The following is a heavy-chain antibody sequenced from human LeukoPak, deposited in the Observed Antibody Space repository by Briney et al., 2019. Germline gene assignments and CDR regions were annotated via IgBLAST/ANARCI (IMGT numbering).Heavy chain of an antibody. CDR3: ARPYCSGGSCHDYFDY. CDR2: INPNSGGT. Sequence: GASVKVSCKASGYTFTDYYMHWVRQAPGQGLEWMGWINPNSGGTNSAQKFQGRVTMTRDTSISTAYMELSGLTSDDTAVYYCARPYCSGGSCHDYFDYWGQGTLVTVSS. D-gene: IGHD2-15*01. V-gene: IGHV1-2*02. J-gene: IGHJ4*02. CDR1: GYTFTDYY.